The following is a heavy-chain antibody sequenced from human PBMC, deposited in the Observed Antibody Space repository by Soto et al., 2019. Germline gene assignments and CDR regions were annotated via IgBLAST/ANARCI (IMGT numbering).Heavy chain of an antibody. CDR3: ATLQLAGPDY. D-gene: IGHD6-19*01. Sequence: EVQLVESGGDLVQPRGSLRLSCAASGFTFSDYWMHWVRQVPGKGLVWVSRINNDGSGTSYADFVKGRFTISRDNAKNTLYLQMNSLSADDTAVYYCATLQLAGPDYWGQGTLVTVSS. J-gene: IGHJ4*02. V-gene: IGHV3-74*01. CDR2: INNDGSGT. CDR1: GFTFSDYW.